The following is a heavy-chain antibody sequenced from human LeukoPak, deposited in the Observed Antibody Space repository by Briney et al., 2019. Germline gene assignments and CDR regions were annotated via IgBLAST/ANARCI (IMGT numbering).Heavy chain of an antibody. J-gene: IGHJ4*02. CDR2: INPTSGGT. CDR3: ARNLGFNYGLDY. V-gene: IGHV1-2*02. CDR1: GYTFTGYY. Sequence: ASVKVSCKASGYTFTGYYMHWVRQAPGQGLEWMGWINPTSGGTNYAQKFQGRVTMTRDTSISTAYMELSRLRSDDTAVYYCARNLGFNYGLDYWGQGTLVTVSS. D-gene: IGHD5-18*01.